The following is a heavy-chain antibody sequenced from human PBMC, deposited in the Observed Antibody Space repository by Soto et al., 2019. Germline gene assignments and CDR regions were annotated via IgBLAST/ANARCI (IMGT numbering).Heavy chain of an antibody. D-gene: IGHD2-8*01. CDR3: ARGIVLMSSSMSPYSYYCMDF. J-gene: IGHJ6*02. CDR1: GGTFSSYA. CDR2: IIPIFGTA. V-gene: IGHV1-69*13. Sequence: SVKVSCKASGGTFSSYAISWVRQAPGQGLEWMGGIIPIFGTANYAQKFQGRVTITADESTSTAYMELSSLRSEDTAVYYCARGIVLMSSSMSPYSYYCMDFCDQGTSVTGSS.